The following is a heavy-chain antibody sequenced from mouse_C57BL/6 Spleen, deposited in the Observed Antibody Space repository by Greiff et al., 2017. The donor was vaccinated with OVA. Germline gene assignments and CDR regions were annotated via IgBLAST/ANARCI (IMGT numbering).Heavy chain of an antibody. D-gene: IGHD2-10*01. V-gene: IGHV1-52*01. CDR2: IDPSDSET. CDR3: ARAYYYFDY. J-gene: IGHJ2*01. Sequence: QVHVKQPGAELVRPGSQVKLSCKASGYTFTSYWMHWVKQRPIQGLEWIGNIDPSDSETHYNQKFKDKATLTVDKSSSTAYMQLSSLTSEDSAVYYCARAYYYFDYWGQGTTLTVSS. CDR1: GYTFTSYW.